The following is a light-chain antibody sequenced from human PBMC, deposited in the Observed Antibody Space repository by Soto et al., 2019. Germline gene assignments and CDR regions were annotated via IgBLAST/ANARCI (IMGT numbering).Light chain of an antibody. CDR3: QQCKGYPIT. CDR2: DAS. Sequence: IQLTQSPSSLSASVGDSVTITCRATQDISNTLAWYQHKPGRGPTLLIFDASTLESGVPSRFTGSGSGTHFTLTISSLQPEDFATYICQQCKGYPITFGQGTRVEV. J-gene: IGKJ5*01. CDR1: QDISNT. V-gene: IGKV1-13*02.